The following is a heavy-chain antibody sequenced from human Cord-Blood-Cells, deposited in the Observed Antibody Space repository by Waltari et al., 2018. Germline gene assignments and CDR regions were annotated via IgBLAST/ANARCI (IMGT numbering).Heavy chain of an antibody. CDR3: ATSYNWGSRGLFDY. V-gene: IGHV1-24*01. D-gene: IGHD7-27*01. Sequence: QVQLVQSGAEVKKPGASVKVSCKVSGSTLTELTLPWVRPAPGKGLEWMGGFDPEDGETIYAQKFQGRVTMTEDTSTDTAYMELSSLRSEDTAVYYCATSYNWGSRGLFDYWGQGTLVTVSS. CDR1: GSTLTELT. CDR2: FDPEDGET. J-gene: IGHJ4*02.